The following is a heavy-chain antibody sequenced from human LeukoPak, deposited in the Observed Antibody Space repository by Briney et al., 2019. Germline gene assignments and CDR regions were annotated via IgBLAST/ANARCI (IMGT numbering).Heavy chain of an antibody. V-gene: IGHV1-69*04. Sequence: SVKVSCKASGCTFSSYTISWVRQAPGQGLEWMGMIIPILGISNYAQKFQSRVTITADKSTSTAYMELSSLSSEDTDVYYCARDEGGTYCSSTSCYFDPWGQGTLVTVSS. CDR1: GCTFSSYT. J-gene: IGHJ5*02. CDR3: ARDEGGTYCSSTSCYFDP. CDR2: IIPILGIS. D-gene: IGHD2-2*01.